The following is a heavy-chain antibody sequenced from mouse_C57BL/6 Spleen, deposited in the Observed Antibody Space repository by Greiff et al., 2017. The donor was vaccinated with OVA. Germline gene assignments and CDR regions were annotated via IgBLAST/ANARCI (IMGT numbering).Heavy chain of an antibody. Sequence: QVQLQQPGAELVKPGASVKLSCKASGYTFTSYWMHWVKQRPGQGLEWIGMIHPNSGSTNYNEKFKSKATLTVDKSSSTAYMQLSSLTSEDSAVYYCARGVNYGSRYRYFDYWGQGTTVTVSS. V-gene: IGHV1-64*01. CDR1: GYTFTSYW. J-gene: IGHJ2*01. D-gene: IGHD1-1*01. CDR3: ARGVNYGSRYRYFDY. CDR2: IHPNSGST.